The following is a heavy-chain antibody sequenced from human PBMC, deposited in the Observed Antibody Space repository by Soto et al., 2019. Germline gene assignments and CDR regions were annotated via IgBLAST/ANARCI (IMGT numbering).Heavy chain of an antibody. CDR2: ISAYNGNT. CDR1: GYTFTSYG. V-gene: IGHV1-18*01. Sequence: ASVKVSCKASGYTFTSYGISWVRQAPGQGLEWMGWISAYNGNTNYAQKLQGRVTMTTDTSTSTAYMELRSLRSDDTAVYYCARSGGSGSYYYYYYMDVWGKGTPVTDSS. J-gene: IGHJ6*03. D-gene: IGHD3-10*01. CDR3: ARSGGSGSYYYYYYMDV.